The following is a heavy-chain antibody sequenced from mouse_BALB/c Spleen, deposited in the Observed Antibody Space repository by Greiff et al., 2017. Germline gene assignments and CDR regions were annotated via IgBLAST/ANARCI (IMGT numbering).Heavy chain of an antibody. J-gene: IGHJ3*01. Sequence: EVMLVESGAGLVQPGGSLKLSCAASGFTFSSYGMSWVRQTPDKRLELVATINSNGGSTYYPDSVKGRYTISRDNAKNTLYLQMSSLKSEDTAMYCCARPAWLAYWGQGTLVTVSA. CDR1: GFTFSSYG. CDR3: ARPAWLAY. CDR2: INSNGGST. V-gene: IGHV5-6-3*01.